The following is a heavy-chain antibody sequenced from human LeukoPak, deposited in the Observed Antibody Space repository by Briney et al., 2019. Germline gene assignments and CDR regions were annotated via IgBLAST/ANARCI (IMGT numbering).Heavy chain of an antibody. Sequence: SETLSLTCAVYGGSFSGYYWSWIRQPPGKGLEWIGEINHSGSTNYNPSLKSRVTISVDTSKNQFSLKLSSVTAADTAVYYCARLFVVVVAATRPMPYFDYWGQGTLVTVSS. J-gene: IGHJ4*02. CDR3: ARLFVVVVAATRPMPYFDY. CDR1: GGSFSGYY. D-gene: IGHD2-15*01. CDR2: INHSGST. V-gene: IGHV4-34*01.